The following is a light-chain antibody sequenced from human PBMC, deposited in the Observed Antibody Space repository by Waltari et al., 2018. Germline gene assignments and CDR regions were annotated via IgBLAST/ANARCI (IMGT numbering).Light chain of an antibody. CDR3: QVWHSSGGV. CDR2: DDS. J-gene: IGLJ3*02. Sequence: SYVLTQPPSVSVAPRKTAKITCGGKNIAALSEHWYQQRPGRAPVVVIQDDSDRPSGIPERFSGSNSGNTATLTISGVEAGDEADYYCQVWHSSGGVFGGGTRLTVL. CDR1: NIAALS. V-gene: IGLV3-21*01.